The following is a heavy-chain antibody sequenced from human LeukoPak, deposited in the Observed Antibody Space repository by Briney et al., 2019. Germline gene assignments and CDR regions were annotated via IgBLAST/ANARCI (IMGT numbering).Heavy chain of an antibody. CDR2: IKQDGSEE. CDR1: GFTSSSNW. D-gene: IGHD3-3*01. V-gene: IGHV3-7*02. J-gene: IGHJ6*04. CDR3: ARQRFGDV. Sequence: GGSLSLSCGASGFTSSSNWMTWVRQAPGKGLEWVANIKQDGSEEYYGDSVKGRFTISRDNAKNSLYLQMNSLRAEDTAVYYCARQRFGDVWGKGTTVTVSS.